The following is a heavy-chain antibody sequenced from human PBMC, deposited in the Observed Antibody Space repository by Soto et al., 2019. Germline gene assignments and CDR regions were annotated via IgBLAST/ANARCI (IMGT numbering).Heavy chain of an antibody. CDR2: INPNTGAT. J-gene: IGHJ4*02. CDR1: GYTFINYY. Sequence: ASVKVSCKASGYTFINYYMHWVRQAPGQGFEWMGWINPNTGATNSAQRFQGRVTLTWDTSISTAYMDVSSLRSDDTAVYYCAREIQVTGSRSFDLWGQGILVTVSS. D-gene: IGHD6-19*01. V-gene: IGHV1-2*02. CDR3: AREIQVTGSRSFDL.